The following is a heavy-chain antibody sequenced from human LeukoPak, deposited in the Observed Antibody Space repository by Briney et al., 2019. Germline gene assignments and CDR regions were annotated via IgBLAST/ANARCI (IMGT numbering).Heavy chain of an antibody. CDR1: GGSISSGDYY. CDR2: IYYSGST. D-gene: IGHD5-12*01. CDR3: ARISGSDAFDI. V-gene: IGHV4-30-4*01. Sequence: SETLSLTCTVSGGSISSGDYYWSWIRQPPGKGLEWIGYIYYSGSTYYNPSLKSRVTISVDTSKNQFSLKLSSVTAADTAVYYCARISGSDAFDIWGQGTMVTVSS. J-gene: IGHJ3*02.